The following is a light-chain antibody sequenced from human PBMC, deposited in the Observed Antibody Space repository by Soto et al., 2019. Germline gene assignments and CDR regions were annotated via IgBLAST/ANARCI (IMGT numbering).Light chain of an antibody. Sequence: ETVMTQSPATLSVSPGERATLSCRASQRVSTNLAWYQQKPGQSPRLLIYRASTRATDIPARFSGSGSGTEFTLTISSLQSEDFAVYYCQQRSNWPHTFGQGTRLDIK. CDR1: QRVSTN. J-gene: IGKJ5*01. CDR3: QQRSNWPHT. V-gene: IGKV3-15*01. CDR2: RAS.